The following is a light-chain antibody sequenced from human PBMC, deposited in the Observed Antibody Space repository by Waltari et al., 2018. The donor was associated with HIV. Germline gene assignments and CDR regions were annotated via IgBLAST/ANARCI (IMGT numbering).Light chain of an antibody. CDR1: TGAVTSGHY. CDR3: LVSYSGARQA. J-gene: IGLJ1*01. CDR2: DVN. Sequence: QAVVTQEPSLTVSPGGTVTLTCGSSTGAVTSGHYPYWFQQKPGQAPRTLIYDVNNKYSWTPDRFSGSLLGGKAALTLSGAQPEDEADYYCLVSYSGARQAFGTGTKVTVL. V-gene: IGLV7-46*01.